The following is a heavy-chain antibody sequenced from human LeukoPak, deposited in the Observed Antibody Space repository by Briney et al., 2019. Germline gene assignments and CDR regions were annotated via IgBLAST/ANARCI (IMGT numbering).Heavy chain of an antibody. CDR1: GGSISSYY. CDR3: ARWSGFAYFDS. Sequence: SETLSLTCTVSGGSISSYYWSWIRQPPGKGLEWIGYVSDSGSTHYNPSLKSRVLMSVDTSEMQFSLKLISVTAADTAVYYCARWSGFAYFDSWGQGTLVTVSS. D-gene: IGHD3-3*01. V-gene: IGHV4-59*01. CDR2: VSDSGST. J-gene: IGHJ4*02.